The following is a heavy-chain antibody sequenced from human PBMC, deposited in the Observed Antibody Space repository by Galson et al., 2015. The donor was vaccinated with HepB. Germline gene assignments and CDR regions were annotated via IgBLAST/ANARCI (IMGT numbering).Heavy chain of an antibody. CDR1: GYTFTSYA. Sequence: SVKVSCKASGYTFTSYAMHWVRQAPGQRLEWMGWINAGNGNTKYSQKFQGRVTITRDTSASTAYMELSSLRSEDTAVYYCAREYRYDLYYYYYMDVWGKGTTVTVSS. V-gene: IGHV1-3*01. CDR3: AREYRYDLYYYYYMDV. CDR2: INAGNGNT. D-gene: IGHD3-3*01. J-gene: IGHJ6*03.